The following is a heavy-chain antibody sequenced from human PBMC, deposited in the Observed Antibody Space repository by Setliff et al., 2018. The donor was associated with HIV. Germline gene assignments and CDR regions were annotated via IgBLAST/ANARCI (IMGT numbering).Heavy chain of an antibody. Sequence: GGSLRLSCGASGFTFRNYWMTWVRQAPGRGLECVANIKEDGSEKYYVDSVKGRFTISRDDSKNTAFLQMNSLKTEDTAVYYCTPITGYYMDVWGKGTTVTVSS. CDR1: GFTFRNYW. CDR2: IKEDGSEK. CDR3: TPITGYYMDV. D-gene: IGHD1-20*01. J-gene: IGHJ6*03. V-gene: IGHV3-7*03.